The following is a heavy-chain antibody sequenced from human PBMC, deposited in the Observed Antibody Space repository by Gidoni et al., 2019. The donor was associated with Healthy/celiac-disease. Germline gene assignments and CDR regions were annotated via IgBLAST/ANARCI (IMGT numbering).Heavy chain of an antibody. CDR1: GWSLSGYY. CDR3: ARQVGVVVVAATRGYFDY. Sequence: QVQLQQRGAGLLNPSETLSLTCAFHGWSLSGYYWSWIRQPPGKGLEWIGEINHSGSTNYNPSLKSRVTISVDTSKNQFSLKLSSVTAADTAVYYCARQVGVVVVAATRGYFDYWGQGTLVTVSS. CDR2: INHSGST. V-gene: IGHV4-34*01. J-gene: IGHJ4*02. D-gene: IGHD2-15*01.